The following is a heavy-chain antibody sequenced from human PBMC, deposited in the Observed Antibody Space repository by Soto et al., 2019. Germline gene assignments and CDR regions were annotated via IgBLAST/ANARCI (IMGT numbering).Heavy chain of an antibody. Sequence: GFVQGSRQASCLLLIPYWFSWVGHAPGQGLEWMGWISAYNGNTNYAQKLQGRVTMTTDTSTSTAYMELRSLRSDDTAVYYCARGTAAGRGSFDYWGQGTLVTVSS. V-gene: IGHV1-18*01. J-gene: IGHJ4*02. CDR3: ARGTAAGRGSFDY. CDR2: ISAYNGNT. D-gene: IGHD6-13*01. CDR1: CLLLIPYW.